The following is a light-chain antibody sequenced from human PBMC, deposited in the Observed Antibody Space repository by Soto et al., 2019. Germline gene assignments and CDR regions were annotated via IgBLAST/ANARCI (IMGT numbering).Light chain of an antibody. CDR2: TAS. V-gene: IGKV1D-12*01. J-gene: IGKJ5*01. CDR1: QDIRKW. CDR3: QNAYIFHGT. Sequence: IPMTRSPSSVPASVGDRVTITCRASQDIRKWIAWYQQKPGRAPKLLIHTASTIQREVPSRFSVSGSGTDFTLNISSLQPEDFATCCCQNAYIFHGTFVLGTRLESK.